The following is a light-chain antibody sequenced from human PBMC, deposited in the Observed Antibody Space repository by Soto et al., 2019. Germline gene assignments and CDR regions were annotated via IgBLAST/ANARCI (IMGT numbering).Light chain of an antibody. J-gene: IGLJ3*02. CDR3: QSYDSSLRGWV. CDR2: GNS. CDR1: SSNIGAGYD. V-gene: IGLV1-40*01. Sequence: QSVLTQPPSVSGAPGQRVTISCTGSSSNIGAGYDVHWYQQLPGTAPKLLIYGNSNRPSGVPDRFSGSKSGTSASLAITGLRAEDEADYYCQSYDSSLRGWVFGGGTKLTGL.